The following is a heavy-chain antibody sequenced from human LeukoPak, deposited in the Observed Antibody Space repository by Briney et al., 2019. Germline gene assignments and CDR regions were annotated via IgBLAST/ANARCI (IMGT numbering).Heavy chain of an antibody. Sequence: SETLSLTCTVSGGSISSYYWSWIRQPPGKGLEWIGEIYHSGSTNYNPSLKSRVTISVDKSKNQFSLKLSSVTAADTAVYYCARAPWESYYNSYFDYWGQGTLVTVSS. J-gene: IGHJ4*02. CDR1: GGSISSYY. CDR2: IYHSGST. V-gene: IGHV4-59*12. CDR3: ARAPWESYYNSYFDY. D-gene: IGHD3-10*01.